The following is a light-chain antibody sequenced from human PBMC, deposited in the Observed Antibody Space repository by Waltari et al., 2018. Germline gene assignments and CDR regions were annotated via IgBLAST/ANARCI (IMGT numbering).Light chain of an antibody. CDR3: QQRRNWPPGVT. CDR2: EAS. V-gene: IGKV3-11*01. CDR1: QRVRGY. J-gene: IGKJ5*01. Sequence: EIVLTQSPATLSFSPGERATLSCRASQRVRGYLAWYQQIPGQAPRLLILEASKRATGMPARFRGRGSVTDFTLTISYLEPEDSAVYYCQQRRNWPPGVTFGQGTLLEIK.